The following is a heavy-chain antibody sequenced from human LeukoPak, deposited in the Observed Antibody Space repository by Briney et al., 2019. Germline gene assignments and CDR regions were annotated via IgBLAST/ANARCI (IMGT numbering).Heavy chain of an antibody. CDR2: ISDNGGST. Sequence: PTGGSLRLSCAASGFTFSSYAMNWVRQAPGKGLEWVSVISDNGGSTYYADSVKGRFTISRDNSKNTLYLQMNSLTAEDTAVYYCARTIFGVTHGFDIWGQGTIVTVSS. V-gene: IGHV3-23*01. J-gene: IGHJ3*02. D-gene: IGHD3-3*01. CDR1: GFTFSSYA. CDR3: ARTIFGVTHGFDI.